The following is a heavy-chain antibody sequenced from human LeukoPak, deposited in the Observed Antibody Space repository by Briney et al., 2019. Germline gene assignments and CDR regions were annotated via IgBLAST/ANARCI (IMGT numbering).Heavy chain of an antibody. CDR1: GYTFTSYG. D-gene: IGHD3-9*01. CDR2: ISAYNGNT. V-gene: IGHV1-18*01. Sequence: GASVKVSCKASGYTFTSYGISWVRQAPGQGLEWMGWISAYNGNTNYAQKLQGRVTMTTDTSTSTAYMELRSLRSDDTAVYYCARDGATDYDILTGYYTPHCFDYWGQGALVTVSS. J-gene: IGHJ4*02. CDR3: ARDGATDYDILTGYYTPHCFDY.